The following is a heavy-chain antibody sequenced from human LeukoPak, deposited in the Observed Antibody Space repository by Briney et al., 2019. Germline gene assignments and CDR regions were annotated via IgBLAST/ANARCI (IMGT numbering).Heavy chain of an antibody. Sequence: GASLKVSCKASGYTFTGYYLTWVRQAPGQGLDWMGWINPNSGGTNYAQKFQGRVTMTRDTSISTAYMELSRLRSDDTAVYYCARDEVSSSWYYYYWGQGTLVTVSS. V-gene: IGHV1-2*02. CDR2: INPNSGGT. CDR3: ARDEVSSSWYYYY. J-gene: IGHJ4*02. CDR1: GYTFTGYY. D-gene: IGHD6-13*01.